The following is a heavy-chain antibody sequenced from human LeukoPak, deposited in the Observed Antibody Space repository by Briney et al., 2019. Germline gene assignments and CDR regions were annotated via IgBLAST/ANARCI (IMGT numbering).Heavy chain of an antibody. CDR1: GFTFSSYA. Sequence: PGRSLRLSCAASGFTFSSYAMHWVRQAPGKGLEWVAVISYDGSNKYYVDSVKGRFTISRDNSKNTLYLQMNSLRAEDTAVYYCARAEVPAAIKSGAFDIWGQGAMVTVSS. V-gene: IGHV3-30*04. CDR2: ISYDGSNK. J-gene: IGHJ3*02. D-gene: IGHD2-2*01. CDR3: ARAEVPAAIKSGAFDI.